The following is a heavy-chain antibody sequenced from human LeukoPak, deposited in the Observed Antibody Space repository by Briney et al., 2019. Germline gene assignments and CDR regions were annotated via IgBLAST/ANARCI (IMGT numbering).Heavy chain of an antibody. J-gene: IGHJ4*02. D-gene: IGHD2-8*02. CDR2: ITSSSSYI. Sequence: GGSLRLSCAASGFTFSRYSMNWVRQAPGKGLEWVSSITSSSSYIYYADSLKGRFTISRDNAKNSLYLQMNSLRAEDTAIYYCAAYRQVLLPFESWGQGTLVTVSS. V-gene: IGHV3-21*04. CDR1: GFTFSRYS. CDR3: AAYRQVLLPFES.